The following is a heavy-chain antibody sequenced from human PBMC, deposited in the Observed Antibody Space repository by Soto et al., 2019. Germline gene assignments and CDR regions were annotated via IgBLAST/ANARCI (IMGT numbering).Heavy chain of an antibody. Sequence: GGSLRLSCAASGFTFSSYAMSWVRQAPGKGLEWVSAISGSGGSTYYADSVKGRFTISRDNSKNTLYLQMNSLRAEDTAVYYCAKDDSYTIFGVALSSYYGMDVWGQGTTVTVSS. J-gene: IGHJ6*02. CDR1: GFTFSSYA. D-gene: IGHD3-3*01. V-gene: IGHV3-23*01. CDR2: ISGSGGST. CDR3: AKDDSYTIFGVALSSYYGMDV.